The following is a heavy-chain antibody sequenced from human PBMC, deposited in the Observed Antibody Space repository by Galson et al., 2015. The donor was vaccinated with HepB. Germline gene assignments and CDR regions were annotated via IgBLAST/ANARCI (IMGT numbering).Heavy chain of an antibody. CDR2: ISSGYSTI. CDR1: GFTFSSFS. J-gene: IGHJ3*01. D-gene: IGHD3-10*01. Sequence: SLRLSCAASGFTFSSFSMNWVRQAPGKGLEWVSYISSGYSTIYYVDSVKGRFTISRDNAKDLLYLEMNSLRAEDTALYYCARDPTYSGSGGSDAVDLWGQGTMVTVSS. CDR3: ARDPTYSGSGGSDAVDL. V-gene: IGHV3-48*04.